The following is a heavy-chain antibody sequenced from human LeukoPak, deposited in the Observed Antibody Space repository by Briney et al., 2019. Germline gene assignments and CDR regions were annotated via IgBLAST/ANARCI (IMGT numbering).Heavy chain of an antibody. CDR1: GGSINSYY. V-gene: IGHV4-59*01. D-gene: IGHD3-10*01. CDR3: ARTYYYGSGRYFDY. CDR2: IYHSGSA. Sequence: PSETLSLTCTVSGGSINSYYWSWIRQPPGKGLEWIGYIYHSGSANYKPSLKSRVTISVDTSKNQFSLKLSSVTAADTAVYYCARTYYYGSGRYFDYWGQGTLVTVSS. J-gene: IGHJ4*02.